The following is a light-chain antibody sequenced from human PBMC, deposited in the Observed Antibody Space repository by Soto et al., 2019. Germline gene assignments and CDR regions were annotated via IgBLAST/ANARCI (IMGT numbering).Light chain of an antibody. V-gene: IGLV2-8*01. CDR1: SSDVGGYNY. Sequence: QSVLTQPPSASGCPGQSVTSSCTGTSSDVGGYNYVSWYQQHPGKAPKVIIYEVSKRPSGVPDRFSGSKSGSTASLTVPGLQAEDEADYYCSSYAVTNIFVFGTGTKVTVL. J-gene: IGLJ1*01. CDR2: EVS. CDR3: SSYAVTNIFV.